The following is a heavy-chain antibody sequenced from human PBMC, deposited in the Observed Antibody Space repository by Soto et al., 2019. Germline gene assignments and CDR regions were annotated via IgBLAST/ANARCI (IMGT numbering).Heavy chain of an antibody. V-gene: IGHV1-18*01. CDR3: ARAGQYYDASGYAD. J-gene: IGHJ4*02. CDR1: GYSFVTSG. Sequence: QVKLVQSGTEVKKPGASIKVSCKASGYSFVTSGMTWVRQAPGQGLEWMGWISVYNGNTNYDQKLQDRVTMTTDTSTNTAYLEVRNLRSDDTAVYYCARAGQYYDASGYADWGQGTLVTV. D-gene: IGHD3-22*01. CDR2: ISVYNGNT.